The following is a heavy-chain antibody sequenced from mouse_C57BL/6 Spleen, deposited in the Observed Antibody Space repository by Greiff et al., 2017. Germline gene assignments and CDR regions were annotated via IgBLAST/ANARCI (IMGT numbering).Heavy chain of an antibody. J-gene: IGHJ3*01. CDR2: IRLKSDNYAT. Sequence: EVKLVESGGGLVQPGGSMKLSCVASGFTFSNYWMNWVRQSPEKGLEWVAQIRLKSDNYATHYAESVKGRFTISRDDSKSSVYLQMNNLRAEDTGIYYCTGGNSPAYWGQGTLVTVSA. CDR3: TGGNSPAY. D-gene: IGHD2-1*01. V-gene: IGHV6-3*01. CDR1: GFTFSNYW.